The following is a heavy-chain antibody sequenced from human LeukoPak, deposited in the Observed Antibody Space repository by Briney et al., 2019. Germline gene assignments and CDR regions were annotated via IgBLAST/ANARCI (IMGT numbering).Heavy chain of an antibody. CDR3: AKGSTFYYDSSVYYFYIDV. D-gene: IGHD3-22*01. V-gene: IGHV3-23*01. J-gene: IGHJ6*03. CDR2: ISGSGVST. Sequence: GGSLRLSCAASGFTYSNYAMSWVRQAPGKGLEWVSFISGSGVSTYYADSVKGQFIISRDNSRNTLYLQMDSLRSEDAAVYYCAKGSTFYYDSSVYYFYIDVWGKGTTVTVSS. CDR1: GFTYSNYA.